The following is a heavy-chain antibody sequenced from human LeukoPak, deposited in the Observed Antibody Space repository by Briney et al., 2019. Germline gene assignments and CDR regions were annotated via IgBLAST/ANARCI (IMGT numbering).Heavy chain of an antibody. D-gene: IGHD1-26*01. J-gene: IGHJ4*02. V-gene: IGHV4-4*02. CDR1: GGSISSSNW. CDR2: IYHSGST. CDR3: AREPIVGAPATPFDY. Sequence: PSETLSLTCAVSGGSISSSNWWSWVRQPPGKGLEWMGEIYHSGSTKYNPSLKSRVTISVDKSKNQFSLKLSSVTAADTAVYYCAREPIVGAPATPFDYWGQGTLVTVSS.